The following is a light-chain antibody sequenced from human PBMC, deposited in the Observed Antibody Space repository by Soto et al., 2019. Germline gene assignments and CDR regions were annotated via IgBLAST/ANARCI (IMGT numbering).Light chain of an antibody. Sequence: DIQMTQSPSTLYASVGDRVIITCRASQSLGTWLAWYQQKPGTAPVLLIYDVSRLESGVPSRFSGRGSGTEFTLTVSSLQPDDFATYYCQQYFSYPLTFGGGTRVEIK. CDR2: DVS. J-gene: IGKJ4*01. V-gene: IGKV1-5*01. CDR3: QQYFSYPLT. CDR1: QSLGTW.